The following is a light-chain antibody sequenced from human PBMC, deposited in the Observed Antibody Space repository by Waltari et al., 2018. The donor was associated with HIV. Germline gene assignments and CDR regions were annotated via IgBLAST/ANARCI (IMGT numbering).Light chain of an antibody. V-gene: IGLV2-14*03. CDR1: SIDSGLSNP. Sequence: QSALTQPASVSGSLGQSITISCTRTSIDSGLSNPVSWYQQHPATAPQLVIHGVGTRPSGVSDRFSGSKSGNTASLTISTLQAEDEADYYCSSYINTDTLVFGGGTKLTVL. J-gene: IGLJ3*02. CDR3: SSYINTDTLV. CDR2: GVG.